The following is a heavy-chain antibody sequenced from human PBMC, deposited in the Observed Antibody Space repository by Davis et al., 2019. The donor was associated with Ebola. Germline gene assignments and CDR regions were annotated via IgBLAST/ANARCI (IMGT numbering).Heavy chain of an antibody. CDR2: INSDGSST. CDR1: GFTFSSYA. J-gene: IGHJ6*02. Sequence: GESLKIPCAASGFTFSSYAMHWVRQAPGKGLVWVSRINSDGSSTSYADSVKGRFTISRDNAKNTLYLQMNSLRAEDTAVYYCAREVTGTTLSYYYYYGMDVWGQGTTVTVSS. D-gene: IGHD1-20*01. CDR3: AREVTGTTLSYYYYYGMDV. V-gene: IGHV3-74*01.